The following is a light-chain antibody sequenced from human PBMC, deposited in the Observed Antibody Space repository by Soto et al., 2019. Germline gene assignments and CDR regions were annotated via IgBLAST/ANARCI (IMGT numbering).Light chain of an antibody. CDR3: QTWGSGTVV. Sequence: QLVLTQSPSASASLGASVKLTCTLSSGHSSYAIAWHQQQPEKGPRYLMKLNSDGSHSKGEGNRDRFSGSSSGAERYLTISSLQSEFEADYYCQTWGSGTVVFGGGAKLTVL. CDR2: LNSDGSH. CDR1: SGHSSYA. J-gene: IGLJ2*01. V-gene: IGLV4-69*01.